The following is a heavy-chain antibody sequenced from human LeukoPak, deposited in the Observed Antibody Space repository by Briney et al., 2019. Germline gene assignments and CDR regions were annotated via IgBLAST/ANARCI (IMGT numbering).Heavy chain of an antibody. V-gene: IGHV3-23*01. CDR3: ARDLGITMVRGVINAFDI. D-gene: IGHD3-10*01. CDR2: ISASGDNT. CDR1: GFTFSSHA. J-gene: IGHJ3*02. Sequence: PGGSLRLSCVASGFTFSSHAMSWVRHAPGKGLEWVSAISASGDNTYYADSVKGRFTISRDNSKNTLYLQMNSLRAEDTAVYYCARDLGITMVRGVINAFDIWGQGTMVTVSS.